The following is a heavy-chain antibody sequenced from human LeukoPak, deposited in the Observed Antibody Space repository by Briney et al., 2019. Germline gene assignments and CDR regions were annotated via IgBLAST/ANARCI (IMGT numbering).Heavy chain of an antibody. CDR2: INSDGIST. Sequence: GGSLRLSCAASGFTFSSYAMSWVRQAPGKGLVWVSRINSDGISTSYADPVRGRFTISRDNAKKTMYLQMNSLRAEDTAVYYCARADDFQYYFDYWGQGILVTVSS. CDR1: GFTFSSYA. J-gene: IGHJ4*02. V-gene: IGHV3-74*01. CDR3: ARADDFQYYFDY. D-gene: IGHD3-3*01.